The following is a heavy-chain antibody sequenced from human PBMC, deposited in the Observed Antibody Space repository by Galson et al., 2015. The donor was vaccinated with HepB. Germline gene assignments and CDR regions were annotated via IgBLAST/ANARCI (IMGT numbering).Heavy chain of an antibody. J-gene: IGHJ3*02. D-gene: IGHD1-26*01. Sequence: SVKVSCKASGGTFSSYAISWVRQAPGQGLEWMGRIIPILGIANYAQKFQGRVTITADKSTSTAYMELSSLRSEDTAVYYCAREGWELLRTDRYAFDIWGQGTMVTVSS. CDR2: IIPILGIA. V-gene: IGHV1-69*04. CDR1: GGTFSSYA. CDR3: AREGWELLRTDRYAFDI.